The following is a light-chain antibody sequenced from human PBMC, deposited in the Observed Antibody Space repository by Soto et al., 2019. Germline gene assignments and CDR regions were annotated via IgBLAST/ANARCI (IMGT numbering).Light chain of an antibody. CDR1: SSDVGGYNY. Sequence: QSALTQPASVSGSPGQSITISCTGTSSDVGGYNYVSWYQQHPGKAPKLLIYDVSNRPSGVSNRFSCSKSGNTASLTISGRQAADEDDYYCSSYTSSSTLVVFGGGTKLTVL. CDR2: DVS. CDR3: SSYTSSSTLVV. V-gene: IGLV2-14*01. J-gene: IGLJ2*01.